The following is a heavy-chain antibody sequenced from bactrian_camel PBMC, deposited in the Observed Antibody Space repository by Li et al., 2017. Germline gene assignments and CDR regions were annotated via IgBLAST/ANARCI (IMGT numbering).Heavy chain of an antibody. CDR1: GYTSSSYC. V-gene: IGHV3S53*01. D-gene: IGHD3*01. CDR2: INSDGTT. Sequence: HVQLVESGGGSVQAGGSLRLSCSASGYTSSSYCMGWFRQAPGKEREGVAQINSDGTTGYADTVKGRFTISRNNAQNTLYLKMSSLKPEDTGRYYCTEDYGPHDPCRGQGTQVTVS. J-gene: IGHJ4*01. CDR3: TEDYGPHDPC.